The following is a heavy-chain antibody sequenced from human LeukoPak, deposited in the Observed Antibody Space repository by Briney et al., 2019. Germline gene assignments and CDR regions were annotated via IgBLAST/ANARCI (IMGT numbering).Heavy chain of an antibody. CDR3: ARDSDRYCTNGVCYTHPYFDY. Sequence: SETLSLTCTVSGGSISSSSYYWAWIRQPPGKGLEWIGSSSYSGSPYYNPSLKSRVTISVDTSQNQFSLKLSSVTAADTAVYYCARDSDRYCTNGVCYTHPYFDYWGQGTLVTVSS. CDR2: SSYSGSP. CDR1: GGSISSSSYY. D-gene: IGHD2-8*01. V-gene: IGHV4-39*07. J-gene: IGHJ4*02.